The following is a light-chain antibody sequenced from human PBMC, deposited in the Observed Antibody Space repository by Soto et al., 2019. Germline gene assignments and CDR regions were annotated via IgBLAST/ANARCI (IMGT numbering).Light chain of an antibody. CDR1: SSNIGDNS. J-gene: IGLJ3*02. CDR2: DNN. CDR3: ATWDSALRAGL. Sequence: QSVLTQPPSMSAAPGQMVAISCSGTSSNIGDNSVSWYQHFPGTAPKDLIYDNNWRPSGIPDRFSGSKSGTSATLTIIVIQPGDEADYYCATWDSALRAGLFGGGTKLTVL. V-gene: IGLV1-51*01.